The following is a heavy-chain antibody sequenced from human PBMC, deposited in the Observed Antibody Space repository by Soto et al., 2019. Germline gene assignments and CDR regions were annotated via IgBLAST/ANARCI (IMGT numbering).Heavy chain of an antibody. Sequence: GGSLRLSCAASGFTFSNYAMSWVRQAPGKGLEWVSGIRGSGGSTYYADSVKGRFTISRDNSKNTLYLQMNSLRAEDTAVYYCAKARARYYDSSGYYPFDYWGQGTLVTVSS. CDR2: IRGSGGST. J-gene: IGHJ4*02. CDR1: GFTFSNYA. V-gene: IGHV3-23*01. CDR3: AKARARYYDSSGYYPFDY. D-gene: IGHD3-22*01.